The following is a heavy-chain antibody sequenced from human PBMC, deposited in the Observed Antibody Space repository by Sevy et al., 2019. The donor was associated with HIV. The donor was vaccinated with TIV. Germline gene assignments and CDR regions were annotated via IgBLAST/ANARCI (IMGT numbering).Heavy chain of an antibody. CDR1: GFSFSNYW. CDR2: IKQDESER. Sequence: GGSLRLSCAASGFSFSNYWMHWVRQAPGKGLEWVANIKQDESERYYVASVKGRFTISRDNAKNSVYLEMKSLRPDDTAIYYCAKGNSGSFDYWGQGTLVTVSS. CDR3: AKGNSGSFDY. V-gene: IGHV3-7*01. J-gene: IGHJ4*02. D-gene: IGHD3-10*01.